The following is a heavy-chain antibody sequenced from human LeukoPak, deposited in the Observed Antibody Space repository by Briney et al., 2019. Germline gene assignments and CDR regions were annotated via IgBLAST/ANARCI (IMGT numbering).Heavy chain of an antibody. CDR2: IYYSGST. J-gene: IGHJ5*02. D-gene: IGHD3-16*02. Sequence: SQTLSLTCTVSNGSLSSGDCYWSWIRHPPGKGLEWIGYIYYSGSTYYNPSLKSRVTISVDTSKNQFSLKLSSVTAADTAVYYCAGEVPGIMITLGEVIVIPWFDPWGQGTLVTVSS. CDR1: NGSLSSGDCY. V-gene: IGHV4-30-4*01. CDR3: AGEVPGIMITLGEVIVIPWFDP.